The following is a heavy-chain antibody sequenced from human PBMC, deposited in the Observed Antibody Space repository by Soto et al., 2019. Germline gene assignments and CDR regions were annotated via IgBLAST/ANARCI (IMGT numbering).Heavy chain of an antibody. CDR1: GFTFSNAW. CDR2: IKSKTDGGTT. V-gene: IGHV3-15*07. CDR3: TTHSSIAARRLYDF. Sequence: PRGYLRLSCAASGFTFSNAWMNWVRQAPGKGLEWVGRIKSKTDGGTTDYAAPVKGRFTISRDDSKNTLYLQMNSLKTEDTAVYYCTTHSSIAARRLYDFWGQGTIDIVSS. J-gene: IGHJ3*01. D-gene: IGHD6-6*01.